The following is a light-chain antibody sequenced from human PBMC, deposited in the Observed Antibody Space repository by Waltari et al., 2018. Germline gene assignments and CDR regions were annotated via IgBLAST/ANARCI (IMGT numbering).Light chain of an antibody. J-gene: IGKJ2*01. Sequence: DIVLTQSPDSLAVSLGERATINCKSSQSVLSSSNNKNYLCWYQQRPGQPPKLLITWASTRESGVPDRFSGSGSGTDFTLTISSLQAEDVAVYFCQQFYTFPYTFGQGTKLEIK. V-gene: IGKV4-1*01. CDR1: QSVLSSSNNKNY. CDR2: WAS. CDR3: QQFYTFPYT.